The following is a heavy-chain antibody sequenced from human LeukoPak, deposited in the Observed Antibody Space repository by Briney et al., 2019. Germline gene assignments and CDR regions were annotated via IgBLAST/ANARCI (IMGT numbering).Heavy chain of an antibody. Sequence: GGSLRLSCAASGITFSSYAMSWFRQSPGKALKGFSAFSGSGVITYYADSVKGRFTTSRDNSKNTLYRQVNSRRAEATAVFYCAKSGYNRFEYWGQGTLVSVSS. CDR3: AKSGYNRFEY. D-gene: IGHD5-24*01. V-gene: IGHV3-23*01. CDR2: FSGSGVIT. J-gene: IGHJ4*02. CDR1: GITFSSYA.